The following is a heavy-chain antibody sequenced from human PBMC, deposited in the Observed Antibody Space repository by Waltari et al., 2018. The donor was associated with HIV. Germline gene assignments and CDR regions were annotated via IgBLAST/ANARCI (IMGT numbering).Heavy chain of an antibody. Sequence: EVQFVQSGGGVVSPEESVRLSCAVSGTPVSDNYMSWIRQAPGKGLEWVAVLYGDGTTYYADSVKGRFVVSRDKAKNMFFLQMDYPRGADSATYFCARGIRYYAPWGQGVLVSVS. J-gene: IGHJ5*02. D-gene: IGHD3-3*01. V-gene: IGHV3-53*02. CDR3: ARGIRYYAP. CDR1: GTPVSDNY. CDR2: LYGDGTT.